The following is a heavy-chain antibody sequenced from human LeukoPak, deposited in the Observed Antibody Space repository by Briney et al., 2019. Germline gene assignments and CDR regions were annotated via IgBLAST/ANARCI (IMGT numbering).Heavy chain of an antibody. CDR2: ISIASSYI. CDR3: ARVARYYYGSGSRHYYYYMDV. D-gene: IGHD3-10*01. V-gene: IGHV3-21*01. J-gene: IGHJ6*03. CDR1: GFTFSSYG. Sequence: GGSLRLSCAASGFTFSSYGMHWVRQPPGKGLEGVSSISIASSYIYYADSVEGRFTISRDNAKNSLYLQMNSLRAEDTAVYYCARVARYYYGSGSRHYYYYMDVWGKGTTVTVSS.